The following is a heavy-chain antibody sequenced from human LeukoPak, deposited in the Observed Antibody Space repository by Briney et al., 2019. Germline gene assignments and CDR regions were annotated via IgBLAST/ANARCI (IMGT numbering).Heavy chain of an antibody. J-gene: IGHJ4*02. CDR1: GGSISNNDYY. CDR3: ARAKRLGELGY. Sequence: SQTLSLTCTVSGGSISNNDYYWSWIRQPPGKGLEWIGHIFYSGNTYYDPALKSRVTLSVDTSKNQFSLKLSSVTAADTAVYYCARAKRLGELGYRGQGTLVTVSS. D-gene: IGHD3-16*01. V-gene: IGHV4-30-4*01. CDR2: IFYSGNT.